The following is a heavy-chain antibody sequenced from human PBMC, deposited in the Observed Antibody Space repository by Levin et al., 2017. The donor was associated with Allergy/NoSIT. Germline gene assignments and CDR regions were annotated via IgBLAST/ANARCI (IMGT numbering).Heavy chain of an antibody. D-gene: IGHD6-19*01. V-gene: IGHV3-30*18. CDR1: GFSFTYYG. CDR3: AKGDSSDWSPANAFDI. Sequence: GGSLRLSCAASGFSFTYYGIHWVRQAPGKGPEWVAGISYDGSSKHYADSVKGRFTVSRDNSKLTVYIQMNSLRAEDTAVYFCAKGDSSDWSPANAFDIWGQGTVVTVSS. J-gene: IGHJ3*02. CDR2: ISYDGSSK.